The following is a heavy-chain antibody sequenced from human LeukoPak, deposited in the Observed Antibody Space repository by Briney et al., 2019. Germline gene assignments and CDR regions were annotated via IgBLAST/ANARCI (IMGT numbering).Heavy chain of an antibody. CDR2: INHSGGT. CDR3: ARLRFLEWLLLSY. Sequence: SETLSLTCAVYGGSFSGYYWSWIRQPPGKGLEWIGEINHSGGTNYNPSLKSRVTISVDTSKNQFSLKLSSVTAADTAVYYCARLRFLEWLLLSYWGQGTPVTVSS. D-gene: IGHD3-3*01. CDR1: GGSFSGYY. J-gene: IGHJ4*02. V-gene: IGHV4-34*01.